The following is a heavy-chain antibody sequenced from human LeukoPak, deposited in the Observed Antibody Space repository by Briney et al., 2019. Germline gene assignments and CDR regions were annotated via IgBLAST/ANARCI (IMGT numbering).Heavy chain of an antibody. CDR1: GASISSGYW. J-gene: IGHJ4*02. CDR3: ARPGYSSSWTPVY. Sequence: SETLSLTCAVSGASISSGYWWSWVRQAPGKGLEWIGEIYHSGSTNHNPSLKSRVTVSVDTSKNQFSLKLSSVTAADTAVYYCARPGYSSSWTPVYWGQGTLVTVSS. V-gene: IGHV4-4*02. CDR2: IYHSGST. D-gene: IGHD6-13*01.